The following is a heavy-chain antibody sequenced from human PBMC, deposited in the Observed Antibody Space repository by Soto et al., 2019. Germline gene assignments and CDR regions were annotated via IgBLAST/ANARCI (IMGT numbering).Heavy chain of an antibody. CDR2: INAGNGET. Sequence: ASVNVSRKASGYSCTTYTIQWVRQAPGQRLEWMGWINAGNGETKYSQNFQGRVTITRDTSASTAYMELNSLRSEDTAVYYCARSTTSCYSLCWFDPWGQGTLVTVSS. J-gene: IGHJ5*02. D-gene: IGHD2-2*02. CDR3: ARSTTSCYSLCWFDP. CDR1: GYSCTTYT. V-gene: IGHV1-3*01.